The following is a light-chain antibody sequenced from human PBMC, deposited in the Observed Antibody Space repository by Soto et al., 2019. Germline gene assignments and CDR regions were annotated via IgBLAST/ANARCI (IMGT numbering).Light chain of an antibody. CDR2: SNN. CDR1: SSNIGSNT. Sequence: QSVLTQPPSASGTPGQRVTISCSGSSSNIGSNTVNWYQQLPGTAPKLLIYSNNQRPSGVPDRFSGSKSGTSASLAISGLQSEDEGDYYCAAWDDSLNGQVFGTGTKLTVL. CDR3: AAWDDSLNGQV. V-gene: IGLV1-44*01. J-gene: IGLJ1*01.